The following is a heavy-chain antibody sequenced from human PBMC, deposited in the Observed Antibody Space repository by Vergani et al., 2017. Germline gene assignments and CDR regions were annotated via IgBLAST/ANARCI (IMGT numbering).Heavy chain of an antibody. CDR3: ATDPQNCGFDY. V-gene: IGHV5-51*01. Sequence: VHLVPSGAEVKTAGESLRISCKSSGYSFHRFWIGWVRQLPGKGLECIGYIYPGDSDVRYNPSFQDHITISADSSIITAYLQWRSLKSSDTAMYYCATDPQNCGFDYWGQGTLVTVSS. J-gene: IGHJ4*02. D-gene: IGHD2-21*01. CDR2: IYPGDSDV. CDR1: GYSFHRFW.